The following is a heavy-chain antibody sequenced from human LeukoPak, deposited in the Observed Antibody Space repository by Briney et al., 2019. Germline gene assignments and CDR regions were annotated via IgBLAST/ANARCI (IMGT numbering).Heavy chain of an antibody. CDR2: IKQDGSEK. D-gene: IGHD5-18*01. J-gene: IGHJ4*02. Sequence: PGGSLRLSCAASGFTFSSYWMSWVRQAPGKGLEWVANIKQDGSEKYYVDSVKGRFTISRDNAKNSLYLQMNSLRAEDTAVYYCAVGYSYGHFHYWGQGTLVTVSS. CDR3: AVGYSYGHFHY. V-gene: IGHV3-7*01. CDR1: GFTFSSYW.